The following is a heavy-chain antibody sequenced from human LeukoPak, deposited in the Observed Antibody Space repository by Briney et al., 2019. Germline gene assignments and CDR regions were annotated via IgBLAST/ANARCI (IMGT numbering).Heavy chain of an antibody. J-gene: IGHJ3*02. V-gene: IGHV1-46*01. CDR3: ATDSRFGEMFPPFDI. Sequence: GASVKVSCKASGYTFTSYYMHWVRQAPGQGLEWMGIIDPSGGSTSYAQKFQGRVTMTEDTSTDTAYMELSSLRSEDTAVYYCATDSRFGEMFPPFDIWGQGTMVTVSS. D-gene: IGHD3-10*01. CDR2: IDPSGGST. CDR1: GYTFTSYY.